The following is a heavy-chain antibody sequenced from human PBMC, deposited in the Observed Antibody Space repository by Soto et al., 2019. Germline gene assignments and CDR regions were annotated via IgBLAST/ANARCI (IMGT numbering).Heavy chain of an antibody. Sequence: SVKVSCKASGGTFSSYAISWVRQAPGQGLEWMGGIIPIFGTANYAQKFQGRVTITADESTSTAYMELSSLRSEDTAVYYCARDDGYKRRAHFDYWGQGTLVTVSS. CDR2: IIPIFGTA. J-gene: IGHJ4*02. V-gene: IGHV1-69*13. CDR1: GGTFSSYA. D-gene: IGHD5-12*01. CDR3: ARDDGYKRRAHFDY.